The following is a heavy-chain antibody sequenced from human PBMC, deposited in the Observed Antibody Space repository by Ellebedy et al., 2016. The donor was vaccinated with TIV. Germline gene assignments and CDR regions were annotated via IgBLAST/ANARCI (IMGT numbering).Heavy chain of an antibody. Sequence: SETLSLTCTVSGGSISSSSYYWVWLRQPPGKGLEWIGSIYYSGSTYYNPSLKSRVTISVDTSKNQFSLKLNSVTAADTAVYYCARDSGGGSSSTFYYYYYGMDVWGQGTTVTVSS. V-gene: IGHV4-39*07. D-gene: IGHD6-6*01. J-gene: IGHJ6*02. CDR3: ARDSGGGSSSTFYYYYYGMDV. CDR2: IYYSGST. CDR1: GGSISSSSYY.